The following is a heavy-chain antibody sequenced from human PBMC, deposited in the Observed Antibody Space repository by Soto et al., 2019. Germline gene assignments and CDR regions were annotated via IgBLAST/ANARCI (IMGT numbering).Heavy chain of an antibody. Sequence: ASVKVSCKASGYTFTSYGISWVRQAPGQGLEWMGWISAYNGNTNYAQKLQGRVTMTTDTSTSTAYMELRSLRSDDTAVYYCARERCSGGSCFYKWFDPWGQGTLVTVSS. D-gene: IGHD2-15*01. J-gene: IGHJ5*02. CDR1: GYTFTSYG. V-gene: IGHV1-18*01. CDR3: ARERCSGGSCFYKWFDP. CDR2: ISAYNGNT.